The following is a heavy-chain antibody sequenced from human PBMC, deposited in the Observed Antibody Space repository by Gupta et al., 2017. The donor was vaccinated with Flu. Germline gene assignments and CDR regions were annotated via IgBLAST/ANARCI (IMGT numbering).Heavy chain of an antibody. CDR2: IDWDDDK. V-gene: IGHV2-70*04. J-gene: IGHJ4*02. CDR3: ARDTVSGFEY. D-gene: IGHD6-19*01. Sequence: QVTLKESGPALGKPTQTRTLTCPFAGFSLSTSGMRVSWTRQPPGKALEWLARIDWDDDKFYKTSLKTRLTISKDTSKNQVVFTMTNMDPVDTATYFCARDTVSGFEYWGQGILVTVSS. CDR1: GFSLSTSGMR.